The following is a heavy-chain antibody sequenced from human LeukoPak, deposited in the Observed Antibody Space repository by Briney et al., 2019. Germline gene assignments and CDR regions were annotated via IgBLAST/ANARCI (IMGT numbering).Heavy chain of an antibody. Sequence: SESLSLTCTVSGGSISSYCRSWIRQPPGKGLEWIGSIYSSGRKNYYPSFKSRVTLPGERSKNQFSLKLSSVTAADTAMYYCARAIGCCGGDCCRSFDIWGQGTMVTVSS. CDR1: GGSISSYC. CDR2: IYSSGRK. CDR3: ARAIGCCGGDCCRSFDI. V-gene: IGHV4-59*01. J-gene: IGHJ3*02. D-gene: IGHD2-21*02.